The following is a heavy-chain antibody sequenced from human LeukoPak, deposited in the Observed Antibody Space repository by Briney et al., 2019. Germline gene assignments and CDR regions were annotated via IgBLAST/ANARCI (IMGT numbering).Heavy chain of an antibody. Sequence: SETLSLTCTVSGGSIRSYYWNWIRQPPGKGLEWIGYIHHSGNTNSNPSLESRVTISLDTSKNQVSLRLKSVTAADTAVYYCAREDRLGIAAVGRFDPWGQGTLVTVSS. D-gene: IGHD6-13*01. V-gene: IGHV4-59*01. CDR2: IHHSGNT. J-gene: IGHJ5*02. CDR3: AREDRLGIAAVGRFDP. CDR1: GGSIRSYY.